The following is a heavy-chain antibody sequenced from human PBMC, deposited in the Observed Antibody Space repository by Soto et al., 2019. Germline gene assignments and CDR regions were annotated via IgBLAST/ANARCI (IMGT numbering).Heavy chain of an antibody. CDR1: GFTFSSFE. D-gene: IGHD6-19*01. J-gene: IGHJ4*02. V-gene: IGHV3-48*03. Sequence: EVQLVESGGGLVQPGGSLRLSCAASGFTFSSFEMNWVRQAPGKGLEWVSYISYSGTPIYYTDSVKGRFTISRDNARNSLFLQMNSLRAEDTAVYYCARATPGHSRGWYYFDSWGQGTLVTVSS. CDR2: ISYSGTPI. CDR3: ARATPGHSRGWYYFDS.